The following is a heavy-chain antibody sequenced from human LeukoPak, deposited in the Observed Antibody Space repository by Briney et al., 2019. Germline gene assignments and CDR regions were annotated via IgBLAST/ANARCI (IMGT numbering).Heavy chain of an antibody. J-gene: IGHJ4*02. V-gene: IGHV4-59*01. D-gene: IGHD2-21*02. CDR3: ARGGSGDAFDY. CDR2: GYYTGNT. CDR1: DSSINNY. Sequence: SETLSLTCTVSDSSINNYWSWIRQPPGKGLEWIGYGYYTGNTNYSPSLKSRGTISVDTSKNQFSLKLRSVTAADTAVYYCARGGSGDAFDYWGQGTLVIVSS.